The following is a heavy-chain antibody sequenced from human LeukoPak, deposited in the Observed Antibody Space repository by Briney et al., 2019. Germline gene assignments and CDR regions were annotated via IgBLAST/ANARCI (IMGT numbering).Heavy chain of an antibody. V-gene: IGHV4-59*01. CDR3: ARTAGSSSWTT. J-gene: IGHJ5*02. Sequence: SETLSLTCTVSGGSISSYYWSWIRQPPGKGLEWIGYIYYSGSTNYNPSLKSRVSISVDTSKNQFSLKLRSVTAADTAVYYCARTAGSSSWTTWGQGTLVTVSS. CDR2: IYYSGST. D-gene: IGHD6-13*01. CDR1: GGSISSYY.